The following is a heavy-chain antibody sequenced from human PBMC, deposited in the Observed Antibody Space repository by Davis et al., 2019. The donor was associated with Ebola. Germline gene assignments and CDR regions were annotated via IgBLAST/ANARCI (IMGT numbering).Heavy chain of an antibody. J-gene: IGHJ6*04. CDR1: GFTFSSYA. CDR2: IGGSGGST. CDR3: ARSNV. V-gene: IGHV3-23*01. Sequence: GESLKISCAASGFTFSSYAMSWVRQAPGKGLDWVSTIGGSGGSTYYADSVKGRFTISRDNAKNSLYLQMNNLRAEDTAVYFCARSNVWGKGTTVTVSS.